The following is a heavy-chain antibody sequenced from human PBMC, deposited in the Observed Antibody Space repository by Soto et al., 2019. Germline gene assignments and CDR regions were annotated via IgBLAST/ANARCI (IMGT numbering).Heavy chain of an antibody. CDR2: IYSSGRT. J-gene: IGHJ4*02. V-gene: IGHV4-59*01. Sequence: SETLSLTCTVSGGSINTYYWSWIRQSPGKGLEWIGYIYSSGRTHYNPSLKSRVTISVDTSKNQFSLDLTSVSAADTAMYYCARDRGPTSYFDYWGQGALVTSPQ. CDR1: GGSINTYY. D-gene: IGHD3-10*01. CDR3: ARDRGPTSYFDY.